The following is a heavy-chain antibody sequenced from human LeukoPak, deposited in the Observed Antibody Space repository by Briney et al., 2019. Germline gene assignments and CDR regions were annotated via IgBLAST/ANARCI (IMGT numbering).Heavy chain of an antibody. D-gene: IGHD6-19*01. J-gene: IGHJ4*02. CDR2: ISSSGSTI. V-gene: IGHV3-11*01. CDR3: ARDQRQWLVLRGMDY. Sequence: GGSLRLSCAASGFTFSDYYMSWIRQAPGKGLEWVSYISSSGSTIYYADSVKGRFTISRDNAKNSLYLQMNSLRAEDTAVYYCARDQRQWLVLRGMDYWGQGTLVTVSS. CDR1: GFTFSDYY.